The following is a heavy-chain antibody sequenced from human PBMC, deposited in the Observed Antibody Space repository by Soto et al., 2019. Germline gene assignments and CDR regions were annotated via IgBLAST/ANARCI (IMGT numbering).Heavy chain of an antibody. CDR2: ITRDGATT. V-gene: IGHV3-43D*04. Sequence: EVQLVESGGVVVQFGGSLRLSCAASGFTFDDYAMHWVRQAPGKGLEWVSLITRDGATTYYADSVKGRFTISRDNSKNSLDLQMNSLRPDDTAFYYCAKDGGYSDSWFGYSDDWGQGTLVTVSS. CDR1: GFTFDDYA. D-gene: IGHD6-13*01. CDR3: AKDGGYSDSWFGYSDD. J-gene: IGHJ4*02.